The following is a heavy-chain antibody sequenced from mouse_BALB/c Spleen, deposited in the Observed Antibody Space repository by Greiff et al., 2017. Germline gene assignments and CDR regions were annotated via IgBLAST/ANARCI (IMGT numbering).Heavy chain of an antibody. CDR2: IRLKSNNYAT. CDR1: GFTFSNYW. D-gene: IGHD3-3*01. CDR3: TRRALAY. J-gene: IGHJ3*01. V-gene: IGHV6-6*02. Sequence: EVKLMESGGGLVQPGGSMKLSCVASGFTFSNYWMNWVRQSPEKGLEWVAEIRLKSNNYATHYAESVKGRFTISRDDSKSSVYLQMNNLRAEDTGIYYCTRRALAYWGQGTLVTVSA.